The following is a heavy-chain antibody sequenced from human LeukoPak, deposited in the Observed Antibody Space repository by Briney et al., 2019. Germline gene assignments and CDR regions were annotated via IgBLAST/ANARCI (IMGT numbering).Heavy chain of an antibody. J-gene: IGHJ4*02. D-gene: IGHD4-11*01. CDR3: ARAPTGTVTKVDY. Sequence: GGSLRLSCAASGFTFSSYAMSWVCQAPGKGLEWVSAISGSGGSTYFADSVKGRFTISRDISKNTLYLQMNSLRAEDTAVYYCARAPTGTVTKVDYWGQGTLVTVSS. CDR1: GFTFSSYA. V-gene: IGHV3-23*01. CDR2: ISGSGGST.